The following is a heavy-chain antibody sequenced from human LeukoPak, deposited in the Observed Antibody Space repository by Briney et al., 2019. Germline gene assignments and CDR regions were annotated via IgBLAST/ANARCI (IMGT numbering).Heavy chain of an antibody. D-gene: IGHD3-9*01. Sequence: GGSLRLSCAASGFTFRSYAMSWVRQAPGKGLEWVSAISGSGGSTYYADSVKGRFTISRDNSKNTLYLQMNSLRAEDTAVYYCAKDPPDYDILTGDFDYWGQGTLVTVSS. CDR1: GFTFRSYA. V-gene: IGHV3-23*01. CDR3: AKDPPDYDILTGDFDY. J-gene: IGHJ4*02. CDR2: ISGSGGST.